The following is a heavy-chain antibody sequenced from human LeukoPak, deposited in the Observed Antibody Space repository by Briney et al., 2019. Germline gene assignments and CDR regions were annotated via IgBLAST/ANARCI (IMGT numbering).Heavy chain of an antibody. D-gene: IGHD5-18*01. CDR1: GGSFSGYY. V-gene: IGHV4-31*11. Sequence: SETLSLTCAVYGGSFSGYYWSWIRQHPGKGLEWIGYIYYSGSTYYNPSLKSRVTISVDTSKNQFSLKLSSVTAADTAVYYCARGLQLHDYWGQGTLVTVSS. J-gene: IGHJ4*02. CDR2: IYYSGST. CDR3: ARGLQLHDY.